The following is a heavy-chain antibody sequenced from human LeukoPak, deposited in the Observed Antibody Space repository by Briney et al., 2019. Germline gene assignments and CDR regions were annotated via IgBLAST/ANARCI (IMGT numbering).Heavy chain of an antibody. CDR1: GYTFTAFY. Sequence: GASVKVSCKASGYTFTAFYIHWVRQAPGQGLEWMGWINPNSGGTNYAQKFQGRVTMTRDTSISTAYLDLSRLRSDDTAVYYCAKEADGYNYWGRGTLVTVSS. V-gene: IGHV1-2*02. CDR3: AKEADGYNY. D-gene: IGHD5-24*01. CDR2: INPNSGGT. J-gene: IGHJ4*02.